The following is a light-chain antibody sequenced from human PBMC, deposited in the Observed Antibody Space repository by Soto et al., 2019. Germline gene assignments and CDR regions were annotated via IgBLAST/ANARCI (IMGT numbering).Light chain of an antibody. CDR3: QQYGRSPWT. CDR1: HSVLHSSNNKNS. Sequence: DIVMTQSPDSLAVSLGERATINCKSSHSVLHSSNNKNSLAWYQQKPGQPPRLLIHGASRRAAGIPDRFSGSGSGTDFALTITRLEAADFAVYYCQQYGRSPWTFGQGTKVDIK. J-gene: IGKJ1*01. CDR2: GAS. V-gene: IGKV4-1*01.